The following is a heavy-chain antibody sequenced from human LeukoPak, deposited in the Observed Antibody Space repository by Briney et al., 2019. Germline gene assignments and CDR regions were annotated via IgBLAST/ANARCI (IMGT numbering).Heavy chain of an antibody. CDR1: GGTFSNYA. CDR2: IIPIFGTA. Sequence: SVKVSCKASGGTFSNYAISWVRQAPGQGLEWMGGIIPIFGTANYAQKFQGRVTITADESTSTAYMELSSLRSEDTAVYYCARSDSKGENYYYYMDVWGKGTTVTVSS. V-gene: IGHV1-69*13. J-gene: IGHJ6*03. CDR3: ARSDSKGENYYYYMDV.